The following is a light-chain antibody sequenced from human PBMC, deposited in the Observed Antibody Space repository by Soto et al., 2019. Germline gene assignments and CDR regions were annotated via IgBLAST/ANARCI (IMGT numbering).Light chain of an antibody. V-gene: IGKV3-20*01. CDR3: QQYDSSPLT. Sequence: EIVLTQSPGTLSLSPGERVTLSCRASQSVNSSYLAWYQQRPGQAPRLLIYGASSRATGIPDRFSGSGSGTDFTITISSLVPEDFAVYYCQQYDSSPLTFGGGTKVEIK. CDR1: QSVNSSY. CDR2: GAS. J-gene: IGKJ4*01.